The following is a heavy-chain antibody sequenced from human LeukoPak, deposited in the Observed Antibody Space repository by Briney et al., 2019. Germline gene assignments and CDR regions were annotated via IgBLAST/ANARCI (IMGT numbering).Heavy chain of an antibody. CDR3: ARVKSYYYDTSDKDAFDI. CDR2: INPRGGST. Sequence: ASVTVSCKASGYTFTSYYMHWVRQAPGQGLEWMGIINPRGGSTNYTQKFQGRVTMTRDTSTSTVYMELSSLRSEDTAVYYCARVKSYYYDTSDKDAFDIWGQGTMVTVSS. J-gene: IGHJ3*02. CDR1: GYTFTSYY. V-gene: IGHV1-46*01. D-gene: IGHD3-22*01.